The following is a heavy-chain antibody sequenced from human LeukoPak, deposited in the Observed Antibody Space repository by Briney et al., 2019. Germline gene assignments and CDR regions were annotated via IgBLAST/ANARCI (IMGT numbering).Heavy chain of an antibody. D-gene: IGHD3-3*01. CDR1: GHTFTGYY. Sequence: ASVKVSCKASGHTFTGYYMHWVRRAPGQGLEWMGRINPNSGGTNYAQKFQGRVTMTRDTSISTAYMELSRLRSDDTAVYYCARDHGDFWSGYYSYWGQGTLVTVSS. V-gene: IGHV1-2*06. J-gene: IGHJ4*02. CDR2: INPNSGGT. CDR3: ARDHGDFWSGYYSY.